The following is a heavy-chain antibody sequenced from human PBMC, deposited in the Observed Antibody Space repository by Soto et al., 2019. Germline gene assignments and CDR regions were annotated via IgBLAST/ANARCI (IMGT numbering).Heavy chain of an antibody. D-gene: IGHD2-2*02. CDR2: IYYSGST. V-gene: IGHV4-31*03. J-gene: IGHJ5*02. Sequence: PSETLSLTCTVSGGSISSSGYYWSWIRQHPGKGLEWIGHIYYSGSTYYNPSLKSRVTISVDTSKNQFSLKLSSVTAADTAVYYCVRLRYCSSTGCHRFDPWGQGTLVTVSS. CDR3: VRLRYCSSTGCHRFDP. CDR1: GGSISSSGYY.